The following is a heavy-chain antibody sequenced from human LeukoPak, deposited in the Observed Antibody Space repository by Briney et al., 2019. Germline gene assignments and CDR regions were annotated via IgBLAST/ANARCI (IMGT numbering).Heavy chain of an antibody. CDR3: AXDPXYDFWSGYLAD. V-gene: IGHV3-30*18. Sequence: PGGSLRLSCAASGFTFSSYGMHWVRQAPGKGLEWVAVISYDGSNKYYADSVKGRFTISRDNYKNTLYMQMNRLRAEDTAVYYGAXDPXYDFWSGYLADWGQGTMVTVSS. CDR1: GFTFSSYG. CDR2: ISYDGSNK. D-gene: IGHD3-3*01. J-gene: IGHJ3*01.